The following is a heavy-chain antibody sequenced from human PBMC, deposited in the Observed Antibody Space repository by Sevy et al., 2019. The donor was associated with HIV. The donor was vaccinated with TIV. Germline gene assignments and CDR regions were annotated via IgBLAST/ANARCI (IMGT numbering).Heavy chain of an antibody. CDR2: INHSGST. CDR3: ARSPPIVVVPGAPSWFDP. D-gene: IGHD2-2*01. Sequence: SETLSLTCAVHGGSFSGYYWNWIRQPPGKGLEWIGEINHSGSTNYNPSLKSRVTISVDTSKNQFSLNLSSVTAADTAVYYCARSPPIVVVPGAPSWFDPWGQGTLVTVSS. J-gene: IGHJ5*02. CDR1: GGSFSGYY. V-gene: IGHV4-34*01.